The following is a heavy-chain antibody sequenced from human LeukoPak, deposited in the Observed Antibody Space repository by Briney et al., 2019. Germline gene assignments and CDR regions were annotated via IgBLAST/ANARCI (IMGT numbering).Heavy chain of an antibody. CDR1: GFTFSSYA. D-gene: IGHD1-1*01. CDR3: AKFSEGTTMIHDY. CDR2: ISGSGGST. J-gene: IGHJ4*02. V-gene: IGHV3-23*01. Sequence: GGSLRLSCAASGFTFSSYAMSWVRQAPGKGLEWVSGISGSGGSTYYGDSVKGRFTISRDNSKNTVYLQMNSLRAEDTAVYYCAKFSEGTTMIHDYWGQGTLVTVSS.